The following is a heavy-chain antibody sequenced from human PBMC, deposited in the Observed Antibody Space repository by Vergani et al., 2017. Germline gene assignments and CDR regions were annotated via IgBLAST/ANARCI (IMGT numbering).Heavy chain of an antibody. V-gene: IGHV3-11*01. CDR2: ISSSGSTI. J-gene: IGHJ6*02. CDR1: GFTFSDYY. D-gene: IGHD3-22*01. CDR3: ARKHISNYYDSXGYYYMGYYYGMDV. Sequence: QVQLVESGGGLVKPGGSLRLSCAASGFTFSDYYMSWIRQAPGKGLEWVSYISSSGSTIYYADSVKGRFTFSRDNAKNSLYLQMNSLRAEDTAVYYCARKHISNYYDSXGYYYMGYYYGMDVWGQGTTVTVSS.